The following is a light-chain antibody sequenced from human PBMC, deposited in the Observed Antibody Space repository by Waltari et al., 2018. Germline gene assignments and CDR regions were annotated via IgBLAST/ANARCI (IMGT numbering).Light chain of an antibody. CDR2: DNS. J-gene: IGLJ2*01. CDR1: NIGGKS. Sequence: SSILTQAPSESVAPGQTATITCGGNNIGGKSVHWFQQRPGQAPALILYDNSDRRSGIPERFSGSNSGDTATLTISSVEVGDEADYFCRVWDTNGDHPVFGGGTKLTVL. CDR3: RVWDTNGDHPV. V-gene: IGLV3-21*02.